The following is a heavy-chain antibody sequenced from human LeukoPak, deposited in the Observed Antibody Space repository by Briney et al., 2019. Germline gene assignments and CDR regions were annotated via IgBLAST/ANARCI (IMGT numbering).Heavy chain of an antibody. V-gene: IGHV1-8*01. D-gene: IGHD3-3*01. CDR2: MNPNSGST. CDR3: ARGGITIFGVVIDYYFDY. Sequence: GASVKVSCKASGFTFTSHDYNWVRQATGQGLEWMGWMNPNSGSTGYAQKFQGRITMTRDTSITTVYMELSSLTSEDTAVYYCARGGITIFGVVIDYYFDYWGQGTLVTVSS. CDR1: GFTFTSHD. J-gene: IGHJ4*02.